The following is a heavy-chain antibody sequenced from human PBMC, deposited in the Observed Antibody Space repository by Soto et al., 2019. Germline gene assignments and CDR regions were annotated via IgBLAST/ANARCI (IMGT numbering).Heavy chain of an antibody. CDR2: MRTKATSSAT. Sequence: GGSLRLSCVSSWLSFTGFAIHWDSQASGKVLEWVAHMRTKATSSATTYAASVKGRLTISTHDSKNMAFLQMNSLKRADTTVYYCTRHAGDDNSLPYWGQGTLVTVSS. V-gene: IGHV3-73*01. J-gene: IGHJ4*02. CDR1: WLSFTGFA. D-gene: IGHD1-1*01. CDR3: TRHAGDDNSLPY.